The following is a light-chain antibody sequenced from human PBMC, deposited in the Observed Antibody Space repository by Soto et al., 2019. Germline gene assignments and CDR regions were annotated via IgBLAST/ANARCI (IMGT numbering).Light chain of an antibody. V-gene: IGLV2-11*01. Sequence: QSALTQPRSASGSPGQSVTISCTGTSSDVGGYNYVSWYQQNPGKAPKLMIYDDSKRPSGVPDRFSGSKSGNTASLTISGLRSEDEADYYCCTCADSYTCQVFGTGTKLNVL. J-gene: IGLJ1*01. CDR2: DDS. CDR3: CTCADSYTCQV. CDR1: SSDVGGYNY.